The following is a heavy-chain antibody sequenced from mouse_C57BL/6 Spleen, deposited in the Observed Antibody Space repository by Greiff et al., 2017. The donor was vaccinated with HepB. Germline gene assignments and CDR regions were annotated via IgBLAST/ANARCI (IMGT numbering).Heavy chain of an antibody. V-gene: IGHV5-17*01. D-gene: IGHD2-5*01. CDR2: ISSGSSTI. Sequence: EVHLVESGGGLVKPGGSLKLSCAASGFTFSDYGMHWVRQAPEKGLEWVAYISSGSSTIYYADTVKGRFTISRDNAKNTLFMQMNSLRSEDTAMYYCARGAYYSNYFDYWGQGTTLTVSS. CDR3: ARGAYYSNYFDY. CDR1: GFTFSDYG. J-gene: IGHJ2*01.